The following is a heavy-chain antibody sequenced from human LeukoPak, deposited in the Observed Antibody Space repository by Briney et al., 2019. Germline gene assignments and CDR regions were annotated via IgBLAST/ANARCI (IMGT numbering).Heavy chain of an antibody. V-gene: IGHV4-59*08. CDR1: GGSISSYY. CDR2: IYYSGST. J-gene: IGHJ5*02. CDR3: ATGRWGSSWYRGFDP. Sequence: TSETLSLTCTVSGGSISSYYWGWIRQPPGKGLEWIGYIYYSGSTNYNPSLKSRVTISVDTSKNQFSLKLSSVIAADTAVYYCATGRWGSSWYRGFDPWGQGTLVTVSS. D-gene: IGHD6-13*01.